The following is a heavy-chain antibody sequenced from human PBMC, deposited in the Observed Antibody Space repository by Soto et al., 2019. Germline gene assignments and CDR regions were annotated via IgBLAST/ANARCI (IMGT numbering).Heavy chain of an antibody. CDR2: ISGSGGST. J-gene: IGHJ4*02. Sequence: PGGSLRLSCAASGFTFSSYAMSWVRQAPGKGLEWVSAISGSGGSTYYADSVKGRFTISRDNSKNTLYLQMNSLRAEDTAVYYCAKQVRRFPIQPIDYWGQGTLVTVSS. D-gene: IGHD3-3*01. V-gene: IGHV3-23*01. CDR3: AKQVRRFPIQPIDY. CDR1: GFTFSSYA.